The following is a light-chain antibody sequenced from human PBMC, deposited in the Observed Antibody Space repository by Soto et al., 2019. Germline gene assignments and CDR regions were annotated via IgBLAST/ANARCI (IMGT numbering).Light chain of an antibody. CDR3: SSYTSSSTLLYV. Sequence: QSALTQPASVSGSPGQSITISCTGTSSDVGGYNYVSWYQQHPGKAPKLMIYDVSNRPSGVSNRFSGSKSGNTASLTISGLQAEDKADYYCSSYTSSSTLLYVFGTGTKVTVL. CDR1: SSDVGGYNY. V-gene: IGLV2-14*01. CDR2: DVS. J-gene: IGLJ1*01.